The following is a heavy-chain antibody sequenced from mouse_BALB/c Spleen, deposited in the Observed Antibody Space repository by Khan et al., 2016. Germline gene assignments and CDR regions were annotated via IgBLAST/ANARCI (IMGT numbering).Heavy chain of an antibody. CDR2: MRSGGST. Sequence: EVELVESGGGLVKPGGSLKLSCAASGLTFSNYVMSWVRQNPETRLEWVASMRSGGSTYYPDNVKGRFTLPRDYVSNILYLQMSSLRTEDTARDDCARIGEGYHYAMDDWGQGTSVTVSS. D-gene: IGHD2-14*01. J-gene: IGHJ4*01. CDR3: ARIGEGYHYAMDD. CDR1: GLTFSNYV. V-gene: IGHV5-6-5*01.